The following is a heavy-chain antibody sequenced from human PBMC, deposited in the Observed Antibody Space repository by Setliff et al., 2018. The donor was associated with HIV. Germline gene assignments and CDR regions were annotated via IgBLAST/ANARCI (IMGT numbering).Heavy chain of an antibody. CDR1: GGSFSGYY. CDR3: ARDPHYFDRSGYYSYFYFDF. D-gene: IGHD3-22*01. CDR2: INYSGTT. J-gene: IGHJ4*02. V-gene: IGHV4-34*01. Sequence: LSLTCAVYGGSFSGYYWSWIRQPPGKGLEWIGAINYSGTTYYNPSLQSRVTMAVDTSKNQLSLKLTSMTAADTAVYYCARDPHYFDRSGYYSYFYFDFWGQGTLVTVS.